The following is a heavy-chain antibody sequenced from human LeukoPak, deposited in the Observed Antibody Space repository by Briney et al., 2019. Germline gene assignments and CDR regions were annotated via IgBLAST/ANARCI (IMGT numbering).Heavy chain of an antibody. CDR1: GFSLSTSGVG. CDR3: AHSEAWLNPYYFDY. Sequence: SGPTLVKPTQTLTLTCTFSGFSLSTSGVGVGWIRQPPGKALEWLALLYWDDDKRYSPSLKSRLTITKDTSKNQVVLTMTNMDPVHTATYYCAHSEAWLNPYYFDYWGQGTLGTVSS. J-gene: IGHJ4*02. D-gene: IGHD3-22*01. CDR2: LYWDDDK. V-gene: IGHV2-5*02.